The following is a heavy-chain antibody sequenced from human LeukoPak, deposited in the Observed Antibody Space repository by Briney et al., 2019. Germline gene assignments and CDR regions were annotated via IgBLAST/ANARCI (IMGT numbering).Heavy chain of an antibody. CDR2: VDPEDGET. J-gene: IGHJ5*02. D-gene: IGHD3-10*01. V-gene: IGHV1-69-2*01. CDR3: ATGPPGGP. CDR1: GYTFTDYY. Sequence: ASVTVSCTASGYTFTDYYMHWVQQAPGKGLEWMGRVDPEDGETIYAEKFQGRVTITADTSTDTAYMELGSLRSEDTAVYYCATGPPGGPWGQGTLVTVSS.